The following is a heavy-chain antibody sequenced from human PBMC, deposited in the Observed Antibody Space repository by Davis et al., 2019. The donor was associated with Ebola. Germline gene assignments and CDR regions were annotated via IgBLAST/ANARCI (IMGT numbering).Heavy chain of an antibody. CDR2: ISGDGGST. CDR3: AKDRKVGATGYYYYYYGMDV. V-gene: IGHV3-43*02. CDR1: GFTFDDYA. Sequence: GESLKISCAASGFTFDDYAMHWVRQAPGKGLEWVSLISGDGGSTYYADSVKGRFTISRDNSKNTLYLQMNSLRAEDTAVYYCAKDRKVGATGYYYYYYGMDVWGQGTTVTVSS. J-gene: IGHJ6*02. D-gene: IGHD1-26*01.